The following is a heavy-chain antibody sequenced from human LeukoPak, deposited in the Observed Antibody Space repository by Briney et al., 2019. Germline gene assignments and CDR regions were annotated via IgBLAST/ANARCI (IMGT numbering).Heavy chain of an antibody. D-gene: IGHD6-19*01. Sequence: GGSLRLSCVASGFTFSNEATNWARQVPGKGLEWVSAISGNGINTYYADSVKGRFTISRDNSKNTLYLQMSSLRAEDTAVYYCAKRGAVAVAASYNWFDPWGQGTLVAVSS. CDR1: GFTFSNEA. V-gene: IGHV3-23*01. CDR2: ISGNGINT. J-gene: IGHJ5*02. CDR3: AKRGAVAVAASYNWFDP.